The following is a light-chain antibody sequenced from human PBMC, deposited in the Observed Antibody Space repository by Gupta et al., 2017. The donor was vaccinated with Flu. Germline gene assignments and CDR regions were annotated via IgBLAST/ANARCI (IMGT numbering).Light chain of an antibody. V-gene: IGKV3-11*01. CDR3: QKRSNWPPYT. Sequence: EIVLTQSPATLSLSPDERATLFCRASQSVSTYLAWYQHKAGQAPRLLIYDASNRATGIPARFSGSGSGTDFTLTISSREPEDFAVYYCQKRSNWPPYTFGQGTRLEIK. CDR2: DAS. CDR1: QSVSTY. J-gene: IGKJ2*01.